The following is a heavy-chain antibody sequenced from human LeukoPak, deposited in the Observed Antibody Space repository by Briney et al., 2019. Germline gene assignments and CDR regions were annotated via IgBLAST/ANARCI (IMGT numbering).Heavy chain of an antibody. J-gene: IGHJ5*02. Sequence: SETLSLTCAVYGGSFSGYYWSWIRQPPGKGLEWIGEINHSGSTNYNPSLKSRVTISVDTSKNQFSLKLSSVTAADTAVYYCARGDVDIVATIYPGHRWFDPWGQGTLVTVSS. V-gene: IGHV4-34*01. CDR1: GGSFSGYY. CDR2: INHSGST. D-gene: IGHD5-12*01. CDR3: ARGDVDIVATIYPGHRWFDP.